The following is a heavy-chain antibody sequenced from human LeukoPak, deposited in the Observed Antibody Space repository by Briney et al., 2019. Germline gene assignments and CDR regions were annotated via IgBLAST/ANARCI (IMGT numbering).Heavy chain of an antibody. CDR1: GFTFSDYY. Sequence: GGSLRLSCAASGFTFSDYYMSWIRQAPGKGLEWVSYISSSGSTIYYADSVKGRFTISRDNAKNSLYMQMNSLRAEDTAVYYCARERLYYYDTSGYYDIWGQGTLVTVSS. J-gene: IGHJ4*02. D-gene: IGHD3-22*01. CDR2: ISSSGSTI. CDR3: ARERLYYYDTSGYYDI. V-gene: IGHV3-11*04.